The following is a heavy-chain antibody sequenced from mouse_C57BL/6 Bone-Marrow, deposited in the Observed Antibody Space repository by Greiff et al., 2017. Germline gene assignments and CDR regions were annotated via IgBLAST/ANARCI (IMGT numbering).Heavy chain of an antibody. CDR2: ISSGGSYT. D-gene: IGHD2-12*01. V-gene: IGHV5-6*01. CDR3: ARFFYSPFAY. CDR1: GFTFSSYG. Sequence: EVKVVESGGDLVKPGGSLKLSCAASGFTFSSYGMSWVRQTPDKRLEWVATISSGGSYTYYPDSVKGRFTISRDNAKNTLYLQMSSLKSEDTAMYYCARFFYSPFAYWGQGTLVTVSA. J-gene: IGHJ3*01.